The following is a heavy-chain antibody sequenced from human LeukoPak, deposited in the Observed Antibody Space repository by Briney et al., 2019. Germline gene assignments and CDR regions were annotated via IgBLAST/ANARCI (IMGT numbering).Heavy chain of an antibody. CDR3: XRXIGFLSNFDY. CDR2: ISSSSSYI. J-gene: IGHJ4*02. D-gene: IGHD4-4*01. V-gene: IGHV3-21*01. Sequence: GGSLRLSCAASGFTFSSYSMNWVRQAPGKGLEWVSSISSSSSYIYHADSVKGRFTISRDNAKNSLYLQMNSLRAEDTAVYYCXRXIGFLSNFDYWGQGTLVTVSS. CDR1: GFTFSSYS.